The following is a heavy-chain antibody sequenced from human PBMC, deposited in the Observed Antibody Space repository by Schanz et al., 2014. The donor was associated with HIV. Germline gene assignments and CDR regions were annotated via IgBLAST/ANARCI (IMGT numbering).Heavy chain of an antibody. J-gene: IGHJ3*02. V-gene: IGHV3-7*01. CDR3: ARSPDWAGTDAFDI. CDR1: GFTFRSYG. Sequence: VQLVESGGGVVRPGRSLRLSCAASGFTFRSYGMHWVRQAPGKGLEWVANIKEDGSVINYVDSVKGRFTISRDNVKNQRYRQMTSLRAEDTAIYYCARSPDWAGTDAFDIWGQGTMVTVSS. CDR2: IKEDGSVI. D-gene: IGHD6-19*01.